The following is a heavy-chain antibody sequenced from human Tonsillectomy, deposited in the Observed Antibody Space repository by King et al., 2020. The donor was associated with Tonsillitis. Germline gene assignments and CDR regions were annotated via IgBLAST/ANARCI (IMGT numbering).Heavy chain of an antibody. CDR1: GGSISSGGYY. CDR3: ARDDRDYYGFTRFQH. CDR2: IYYSGST. D-gene: IGHD3-10*01. Sequence: VQLQESGPGLVKPSQTLSLTCTVSGGSISSGGYYWSWIRQHPGKGLEWIGYIYYSGSTYYNPSLKSRVTISVDTSKNQFSLNLGSVTAAETAVYYCARDDRDYYGFTRFQHWGQGTLVTVSS. J-gene: IGHJ1*01. V-gene: IGHV4-31*03.